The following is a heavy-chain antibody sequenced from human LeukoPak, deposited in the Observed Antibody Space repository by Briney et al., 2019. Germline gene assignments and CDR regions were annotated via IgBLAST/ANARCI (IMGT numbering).Heavy chain of an antibody. D-gene: IGHD3-10*01. J-gene: IGHJ4*02. CDR2: MNPNSGNT. CDR3: AREFSPNYGSGSYGLYYFDY. Sequence: GASVKVSCKASGYTFTSYDINWVRQATGQGLEWMGWMNPNSGNTNYAQKLQGRVTMTTDTSTSTAYMELRSLRSDDTAVYYCAREFSPNYGSGSYGLYYFDYWGQGTLVTVSS. CDR1: GYTFTSYD. V-gene: IGHV1-18*01.